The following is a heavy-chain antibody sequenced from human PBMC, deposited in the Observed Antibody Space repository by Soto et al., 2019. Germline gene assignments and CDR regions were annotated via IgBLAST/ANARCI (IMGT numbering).Heavy chain of an antibody. J-gene: IGHJ6*03. CDR2: TFSGGST. Sequence: EMQLVESGGGLVQPGGSLRVSCAASGLTVSNNSMNRVRQITGKGLEWVSITFSGGSTYYADSVKGRFTVSRDNSKNTLHLQMTSLAAEDTAVYYCARAGVYSSAYMDVWGEGATVTVSS. CDR3: ARAGVYSSAYMDV. V-gene: IGHV3-66*01. D-gene: IGHD6-25*01. CDR1: GLTVSNNS.